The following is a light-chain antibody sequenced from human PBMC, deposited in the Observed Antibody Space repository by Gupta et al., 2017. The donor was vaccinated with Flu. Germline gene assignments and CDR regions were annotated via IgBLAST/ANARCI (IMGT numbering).Light chain of an antibody. Sequence: SFLSASVGDRVTITCRASQGISSYLAWYQQKPGKAPKLLIYAASTLQSGVPSRFSGSGYGTEFTLTISSLQPEDFATYYCQQLNSYPLFTFGPGTKVDIK. J-gene: IGKJ3*01. CDR1: QGISSY. CDR2: AAS. CDR3: QQLNSYPLFT. V-gene: IGKV1-9*01.